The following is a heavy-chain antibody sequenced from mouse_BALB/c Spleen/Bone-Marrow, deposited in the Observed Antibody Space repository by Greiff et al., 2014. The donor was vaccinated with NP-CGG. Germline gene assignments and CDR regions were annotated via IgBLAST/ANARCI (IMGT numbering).Heavy chain of an antibody. CDR3: SSDYGCTAWFAY. J-gene: IGHJ3*01. V-gene: IGHV14-3*02. CDR2: IDPASGDT. D-gene: IGHD1-1*01. CDR1: GFKFKDTH. Sequence: KLSCTASGFKFKDTHMHWVKQRPEQGLEWIGRIDPASGDTKYDPKFQGSVAITGDSSSNTAFLKLSSLASEVTAVYYCSSDYGCTAWFAYWGQGNLVPVSA.